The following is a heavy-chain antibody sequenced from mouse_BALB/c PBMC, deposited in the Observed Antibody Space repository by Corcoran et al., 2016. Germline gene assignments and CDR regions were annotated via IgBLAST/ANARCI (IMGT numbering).Heavy chain of an antibody. CDR3: ARGGWATVVDVSLAY. CDR1: GYTFTNYG. J-gene: IGHJ3*01. V-gene: IGHV9-1*02. Sequence: QIQLVQSGPELKKTGETVKISCKASGYTFTNYGLKWVKQAPGKGLKWMGWINNYTGEPTYADDFKGRFAFSLETSDSTAYLQINNLKNEDMATYFCARGGWATVVDVSLAYWGQGTLVTVSA. D-gene: IGHD1-1*01. CDR2: INNYTGEP.